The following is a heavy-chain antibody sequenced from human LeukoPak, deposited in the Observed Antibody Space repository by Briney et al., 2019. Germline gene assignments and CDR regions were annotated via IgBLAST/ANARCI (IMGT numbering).Heavy chain of an antibody. CDR2: IKQDGSAK. D-gene: IGHD3-22*01. Sequence: GGSLRLSCGASGFTFDNYWMSWVRQAPGKGLEWVANIKQDGSAKYYVDSVKGRFTISRDNAKNSLYPEMNSLRAEDTAVYYCAEDMNYPEGSSYYYYFDYWGQGTLVTVSS. CDR1: GFTFDNYW. V-gene: IGHV3-7*01. CDR3: AEDMNYPEGSSYYYYFDY. J-gene: IGHJ4*02.